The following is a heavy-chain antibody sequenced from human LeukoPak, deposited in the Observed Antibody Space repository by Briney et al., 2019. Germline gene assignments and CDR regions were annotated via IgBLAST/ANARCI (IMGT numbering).Heavy chain of an antibody. Sequence: GGSLRLSCAASGFPFSSYGMHWVRQAPGKGLEWVARLVYDARSDYANSVKGRFSISRDDSKNTLYLQMNSLRAEDTAVYYCARDSSSSWFPLYYYYYGMDVWGQGSTVTVSS. J-gene: IGHJ6*02. D-gene: IGHD6-13*01. CDR1: GFPFSSYG. CDR3: ARDSSSSWFPLYYYYYGMDV. CDR2: LVYDARSD. V-gene: IGHV3-33*01.